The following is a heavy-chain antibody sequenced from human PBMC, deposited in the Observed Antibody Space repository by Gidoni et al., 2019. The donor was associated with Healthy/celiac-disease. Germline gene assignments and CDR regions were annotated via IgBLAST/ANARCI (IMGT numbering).Heavy chain of an antibody. D-gene: IGHD3-10*01. CDR3: ARAAYMVRGVYSYGMDV. CDR1: GGSISSGDYY. J-gene: IGHJ6*02. CDR2: IYYSGST. Sequence: QVQLQESGPGLVKPSQTLSLTCTVSGGSISSGDYYWSWIRQPPGKGLEWIGYIYYSGSTYYNPSLKSRVTISVDTSKNQFSLKLSSVTAADTAVYYCARAAYMVRGVYSYGMDVWGQGTTVTVSS. V-gene: IGHV4-30-4*01.